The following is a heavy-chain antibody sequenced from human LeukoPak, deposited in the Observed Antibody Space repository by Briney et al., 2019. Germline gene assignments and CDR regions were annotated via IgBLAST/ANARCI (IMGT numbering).Heavy chain of an antibody. V-gene: IGHV3-72*01. CDR3: AREPPNGYGSGSKYFDY. J-gene: IGHJ4*02. CDR1: GFIFSDHY. CDR2: TRNKANSYTT. D-gene: IGHD3-10*01. Sequence: GGSLRLSCAASGFIFSDHYMGWVRQAPGKGLEWVGRTRNKANSYTTDYAAYVKGRFTILRDDSKNSLYLQMDGLETEDTAVYYCAREPPNGYGSGSKYFDYWGQGTLVTVSS.